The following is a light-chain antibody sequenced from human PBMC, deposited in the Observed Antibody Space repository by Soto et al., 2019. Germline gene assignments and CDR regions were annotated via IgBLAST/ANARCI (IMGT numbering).Light chain of an antibody. Sequence: IVMTQSPATLSVSPGERATLSCRASQSVTSKLAWYQQKPGQAPRLLIYGASRATGIPARFSGSGFGTEFTLTISSLQSEDFAVYYCQQYNNWPLTFGGGTKVEIK. CDR2: GA. J-gene: IGKJ4*01. CDR1: QSVTSK. V-gene: IGKV3-15*01. CDR3: QQYNNWPLT.